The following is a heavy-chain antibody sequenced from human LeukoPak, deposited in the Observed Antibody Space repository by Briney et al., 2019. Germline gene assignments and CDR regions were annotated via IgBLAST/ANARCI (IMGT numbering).Heavy chain of an antibody. CDR3: ARDKDWYFDS. J-gene: IGHJ4*02. D-gene: IGHD3/OR15-3a*01. V-gene: IGHV3-30*12. CDR1: GFTFRTSG. Sequence: GRSLRLSCATSGFTFRTSGMRWVRQAPGKGLEWVAIDGTNTFYADSVKGRFTISRDNSKNTLYLQMNSLSGEDTAVYYCARDKDWYFDSWGQGTLVTVSS. CDR2: DGTNT.